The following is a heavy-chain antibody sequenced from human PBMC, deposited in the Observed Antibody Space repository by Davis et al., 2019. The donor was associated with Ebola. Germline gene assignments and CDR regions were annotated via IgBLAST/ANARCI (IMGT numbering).Heavy chain of an antibody. V-gene: IGHV3-30*03. Sequence: GGSLRLSCAASGFTFSSYGMHWVRQAPGKGLEWVAVISYDGSNKYYADSVKGRFTISRDNSKNTLYLQMNSLRAEDTAVYYCARESYDSSGLNTHDAFDIWGQGTMVTVSS. CDR2: ISYDGSNK. D-gene: IGHD3-22*01. CDR1: GFTFSSYG. J-gene: IGHJ3*02. CDR3: ARESYDSSGLNTHDAFDI.